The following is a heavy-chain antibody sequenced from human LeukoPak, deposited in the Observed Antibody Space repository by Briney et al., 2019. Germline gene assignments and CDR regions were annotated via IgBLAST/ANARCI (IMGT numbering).Heavy chain of an antibody. J-gene: IGHJ4*02. D-gene: IGHD6-25*01. CDR3: AKDHSIAAAGYYFDY. Sequence: PGGSLRLSCAASGFTFSNSGMHWVRQAPGKGLEWVAVISYDGRNKYYTGSVKGRFTISRDNSKNTVYLQMNSLRAEDTAAYYCAKDHSIAAAGYYFDYWGQGTLVTVSS. CDR2: ISYDGRNK. V-gene: IGHV3-30*18. CDR1: GFTFSNSG.